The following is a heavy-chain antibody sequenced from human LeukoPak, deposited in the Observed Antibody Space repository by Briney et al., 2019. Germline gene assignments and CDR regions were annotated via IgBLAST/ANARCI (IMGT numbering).Heavy chain of an antibody. Sequence: GGSLRLSCAASEFTFSGYAMSWVRQAPGKGPEWVSTITENGDRSYYTDSVKGRFTISRDISKNTLYLQMNRLRAEDTAVYYCAKGLPVSDFWSGNGYYYGMDVWGQGTTVTV. D-gene: IGHD3-3*01. V-gene: IGHV3-23*01. CDR1: EFTFSGYA. J-gene: IGHJ6*02. CDR2: ITENGDRS. CDR3: AKGLPVSDFWSGNGYYYGMDV.